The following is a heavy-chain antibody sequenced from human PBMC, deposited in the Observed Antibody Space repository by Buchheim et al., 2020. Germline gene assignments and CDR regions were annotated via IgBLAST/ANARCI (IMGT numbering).Heavy chain of an antibody. Sequence: QVQLQESGPGLVKPSQTLSLTCTVSGGSISGGSYYWSWIRQPAGKGLEWIGRIYTSGSTNYNPSLKSRVTISVDTSKNQFSLKLSSVTAADTAVYYCAREDSSQYYFDYWGQGTL. CDR2: IYTSGST. V-gene: IGHV4-61*02. CDR1: GGSISGGSYY. CDR3: AREDSSQYYFDY. J-gene: IGHJ4*02. D-gene: IGHD6-19*01.